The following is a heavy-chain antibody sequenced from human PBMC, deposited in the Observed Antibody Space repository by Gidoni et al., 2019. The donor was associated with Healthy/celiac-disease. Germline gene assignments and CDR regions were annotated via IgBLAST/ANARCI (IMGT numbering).Heavy chain of an antibody. CDR2: IYYSGST. D-gene: IGHD6-13*01. CDR3: ARQYIAAAGFTDY. J-gene: IGHJ4*02. V-gene: IGHV4-39*01. CDR1: GGSISSSSYY. Sequence: QLQLQESGPGLVKPSETLSLTCPVSGGSISSSSYYWGWIRQPPGKGLGWIGSIYYSGSTYYNPSLKSRVTISVDTSKNQFSLKLSSVTAADTAVYYCARQYIAAAGFTDYWGQGTLVTVSS.